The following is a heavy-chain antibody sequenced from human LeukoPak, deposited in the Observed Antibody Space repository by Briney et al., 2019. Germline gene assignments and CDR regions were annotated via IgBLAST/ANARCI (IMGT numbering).Heavy chain of an antibody. CDR1: GFTISSYA. V-gene: IGHV3-23*01. Sequence: GGSLRLSCAASGFTISSYAMSWLRQAPGKGPEWVAGISANGASGGSIHYADSVKGRFTVSRDDSKNTLYLQMNSLRAEDTAVYYCARVGGRYSPLGYWGQGTLVTVSS. CDR2: ISANGASGGSI. D-gene: IGHD3-16*02. CDR3: ARVGGRYSPLGY. J-gene: IGHJ4*02.